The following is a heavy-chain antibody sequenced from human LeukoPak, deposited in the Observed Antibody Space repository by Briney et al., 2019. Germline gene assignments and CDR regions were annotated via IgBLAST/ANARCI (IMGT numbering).Heavy chain of an antibody. CDR3: SRDTTSIAYCGGDCYSDAFDI. D-gene: IGHD2-21*01. CDR2: IIPIFGTA. CDR1: GGTFSSYA. J-gene: IGHJ3*02. Sequence: SVKVSCKASGGTFSSYAISWVRQAPGQGLEWMGGIIPIFGTANYAQKFQGRVTITADESTSTAYMVLSSLRSEDTAVYYWSRDTTSIAYCGGDCYSDAFDIWGQGTMATVSS. V-gene: IGHV1-69*13.